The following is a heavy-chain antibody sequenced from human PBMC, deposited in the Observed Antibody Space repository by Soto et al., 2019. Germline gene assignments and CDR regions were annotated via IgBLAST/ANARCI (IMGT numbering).Heavy chain of an antibody. D-gene: IGHD2-21*02. CDR2: ISGSGGST. CDR1: GFTFSKYA. J-gene: IGHJ5*02. CDR3: AKHIVVVTSASAS. Sequence: HPGGSLRLSCAASGFTFSKYAMSWVRQAPGKGLEWVSTISGSGGSTYDAESVKGRFTISRDNSKNTLFLQMNSLRAEDTAVYYCAKHIVVVTSASASWGQGTPVTVSS. V-gene: IGHV3-23*01.